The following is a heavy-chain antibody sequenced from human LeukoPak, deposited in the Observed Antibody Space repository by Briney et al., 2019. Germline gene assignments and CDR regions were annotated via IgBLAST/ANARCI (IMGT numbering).Heavy chain of an antibody. CDR2: IKQDGSEK. CDR3: ARAKRWLQNAFDI. J-gene: IGHJ3*02. Sequence: PGGSLRHSCAASGFTFSSYWMSWVRQAPGKGLEWVAKIKQDGSEKYYGDSVKGRFTISRDNAKNSLYLQMNSLRAEDTAVYYCARAKRWLQNAFDIWGQGTMVTVSS. V-gene: IGHV3-7*01. CDR1: GFTFSSYW. D-gene: IGHD5-24*01.